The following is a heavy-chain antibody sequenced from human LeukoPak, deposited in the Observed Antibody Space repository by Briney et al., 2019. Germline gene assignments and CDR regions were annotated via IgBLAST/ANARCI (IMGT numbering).Heavy chain of an antibody. CDR3: ARDGLRLGELSSYYMDV. J-gene: IGHJ6*03. D-gene: IGHD3-16*02. V-gene: IGHV3-21*01. Sequence: GGSLRLSCAASGFTFSSYEMNWVRQAPGKGLEWVSSISSSSSYIYYADSVKGRFTISRDNAKNSLYLQMNSLRAEDTAVYYCARDGLRLGELSSYYMDVWGKGTTVTISS. CDR2: ISSSSSYI. CDR1: GFTFSSYE.